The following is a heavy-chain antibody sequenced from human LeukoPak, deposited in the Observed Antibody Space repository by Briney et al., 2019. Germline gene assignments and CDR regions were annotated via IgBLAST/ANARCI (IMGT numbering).Heavy chain of an antibody. D-gene: IGHD2-15*01. CDR3: AKRHCRGGTCYSDSHYLDV. V-gene: IGHV3-23*01. Sequence: GGSLRLSCAASGFAFSTYAMSWVRQAPGKGLEWVSGISATGGSTYYADSVKGRFTISRDNSKNTVILQMSSLRVEDTALYYCAKRHCRGGTCYSDSHYLDVWGKGTTVTVSS. CDR2: ISATGGST. J-gene: IGHJ6*04. CDR1: GFAFSTYA.